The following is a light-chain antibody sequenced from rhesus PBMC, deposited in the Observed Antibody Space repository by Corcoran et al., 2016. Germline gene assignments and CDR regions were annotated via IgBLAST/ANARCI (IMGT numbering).Light chain of an antibody. CDR3: QQHDYSPLT. Sequence: DIQMTQSPSSLSASVGDRVTITFSASQGISNWWAWYQQKPGKAPKVMIHRAPNLKTGVPSRFSGSGSGTAFTLTISSLHHEGIATYYCQQHDYSPLTFGDGTKVEFK. V-gene: IGKV1-69*01. CDR1: QGISNW. J-gene: IGKJ4*01. CDR2: RAP.